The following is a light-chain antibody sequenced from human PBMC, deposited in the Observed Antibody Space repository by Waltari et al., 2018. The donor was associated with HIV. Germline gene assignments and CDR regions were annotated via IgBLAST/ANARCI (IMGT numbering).Light chain of an antibody. CDR1: PRVSSSY. V-gene: IGKV3-20*01. J-gene: IGKJ5*01. CDR2: GAS. Sequence: ENVLTQSQGNLALSPGERVTLSCRASPRVSSSYLAWYQQRPGQAPRLLIFGASSRATGVPDRFSGSGSGTDFTLTISRLEPEDFAVYYCQLYGSSPPITFGQGTRLEIK. CDR3: QLYGSSPPIT.